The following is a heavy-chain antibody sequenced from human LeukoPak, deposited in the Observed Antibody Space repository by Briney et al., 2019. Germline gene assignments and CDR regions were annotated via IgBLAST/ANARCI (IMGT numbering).Heavy chain of an antibody. J-gene: IGHJ4*02. CDR2: INHSGST. Sequence: SETLSLTCAVYGGSFSGYYWSWIRQPPGKGLEWIGEINHSGSTNYSPSLKCRVSKSVDPPKNQPSLKLSSVTAADTAVYYCARLFYYGGSGYYGAFEYWGQGTLVTVSS. D-gene: IGHD3-22*01. CDR1: GGSFSGYY. CDR3: ARLFYYGGSGYYGAFEY. V-gene: IGHV4-34*01.